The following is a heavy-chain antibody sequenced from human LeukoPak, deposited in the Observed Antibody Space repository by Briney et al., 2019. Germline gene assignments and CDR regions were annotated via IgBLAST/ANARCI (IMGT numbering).Heavy chain of an antibody. D-gene: IGHD1-7*01. CDR1: GLTLSSYW. J-gene: IGHJ4*02. CDR3: AKEGYQTGTTSKGYYDY. Sequence: PGGSLRLSCVASGLTLSSYWMHWVRQAPGKGLVWVSRISRDGSITDYADSVKGRFTISRDNAKNTLHLQMDSLRAEDTAVYYCAKEGYQTGTTSKGYYDYWGQGTLVTVSS. CDR2: ISRDGSIT. V-gene: IGHV3-74*01.